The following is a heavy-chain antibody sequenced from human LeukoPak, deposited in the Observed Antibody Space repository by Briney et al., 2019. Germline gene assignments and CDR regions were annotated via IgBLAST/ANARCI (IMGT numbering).Heavy chain of an antibody. D-gene: IGHD1-26*01. Sequence: GESLKISCKGSGYSFTRYWIGCVRQMPGKGLESMGIIFPADSDTRYSPPFQGQVTISADKSITTAYLQWSSLKASDTAMYYCARRWEGTFDIWGQGTMVTVSS. CDR1: GYSFTRYW. J-gene: IGHJ3*02. V-gene: IGHV5-51*01. CDR3: ARRWEGTFDI. CDR2: IFPADSDT.